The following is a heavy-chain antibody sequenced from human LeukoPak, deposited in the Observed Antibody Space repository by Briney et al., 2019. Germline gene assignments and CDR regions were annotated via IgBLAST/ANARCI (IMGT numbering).Heavy chain of an antibody. D-gene: IGHD1-1*01. V-gene: IGHV3-30*18. CDR2: ISYDGSNK. J-gene: IGHJ4*02. CDR1: GFTFSSYG. Sequence: GGSLRLSCAASGFTFSSYGMHWVRQAPGKGLEWVAVISYDGSNKYYADSVKGRFTISRDNSKNTLYLQMSSLRPEDTAVYYCAKIPVQEGFDYWGQGTLVTVSS. CDR3: AKIPVQEGFDY.